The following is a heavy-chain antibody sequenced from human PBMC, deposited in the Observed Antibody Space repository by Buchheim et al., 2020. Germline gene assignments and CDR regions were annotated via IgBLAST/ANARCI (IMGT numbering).Heavy chain of an antibody. V-gene: IGHV3-30*18. D-gene: IGHD5-18*01. CDR3: AKSLYSYGYYYGMDV. Sequence: QVQLVESGGGVVKPGRSLRLSCAASGFTFSSYGMHWVRQAPGKGLEWVAVISYDGSNQYYADSVKGRFTISRANSKNTLYLQMNSLRAEDTAVYYCAKSLYSYGYYYGMDVWGQGTT. CDR2: ISYDGSNQ. CDR1: GFTFSSYG. J-gene: IGHJ6*02.